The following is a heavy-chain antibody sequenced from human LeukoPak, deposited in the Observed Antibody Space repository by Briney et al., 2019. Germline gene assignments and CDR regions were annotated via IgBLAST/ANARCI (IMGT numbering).Heavy chain of an antibody. V-gene: IGHV3-74*01. CDR3: VSDLCGGDDQ. J-gene: IGHJ5*02. CDR1: GFTFNSYW. D-gene: IGHD3-3*01. CDR2: IDEDGKTI. Sequence: GGSLRLSCAASGFTFNSYWMHWVRQAPGKGLVWVSRIDEDGKTIDYADSVKGRFTISRDNAKDTLYLQMSSLRDEDTAVYYCVSDLCGGDDQWGRRPLVSVSS.